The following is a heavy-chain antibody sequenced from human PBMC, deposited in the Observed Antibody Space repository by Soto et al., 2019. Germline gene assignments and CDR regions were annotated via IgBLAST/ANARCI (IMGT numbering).Heavy chain of an antibody. CDR3: ALQISTSYENWFDP. CDR2: IYWDDDK. D-gene: IGHD2-2*01. V-gene: IGHV2-5*02. Sequence: QITLKESGPTLVKPTQTLTLTCTFSGFSLSTSGVGVGWIRQPPGKALEWLALIYWDDDKRYSPSLKSRLTITKDTSKNQVVLTMTNMDPVDTATYYCALQISTSYENWFDPWGQGTLVTVSS. CDR1: GFSLSTSGVG. J-gene: IGHJ5*02.